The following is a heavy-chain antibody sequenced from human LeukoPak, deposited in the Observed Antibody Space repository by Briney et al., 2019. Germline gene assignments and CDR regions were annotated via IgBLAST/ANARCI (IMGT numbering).Heavy chain of an antibody. CDR3: AREALEYFLFDY. D-gene: IGHD6-6*01. CDR2: IYTSGST. CDR1: GGSISSYY. Sequence: SETLSLTCTVSGGSISSYYWSWIRQPAGKGLEWIGRIYTSGSTNYNPSLKSRVTMSVDTSKNQFSLKLSSATAADTAVYYCAREALEYFLFDYWGQGTLVTVSS. J-gene: IGHJ4*02. V-gene: IGHV4-4*07.